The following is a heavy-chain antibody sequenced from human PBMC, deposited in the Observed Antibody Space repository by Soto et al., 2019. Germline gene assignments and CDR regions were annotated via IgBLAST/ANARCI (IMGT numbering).Heavy chain of an antibody. V-gene: IGHV1-8*01. Sequence: QVQLVQSGAEVKKPGASVKVSCKASGYTLTSYDINWVRQATGQGLEWMGWKNPNSGDRGYAQKFQGRVTMTGNTSISTAYMELRSLSSEDTAVYYCARGSRFGELGNLDYSMDVWGQGPTVTFSS. D-gene: IGHD3-10*01. CDR2: KNPNSGDR. J-gene: IGHJ6*02. CDR3: ARGSRFGELGNLDYSMDV. CDR1: GYTLTSYD.